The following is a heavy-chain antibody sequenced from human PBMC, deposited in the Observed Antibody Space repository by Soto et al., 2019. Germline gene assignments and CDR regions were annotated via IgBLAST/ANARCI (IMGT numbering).Heavy chain of an antibody. Sequence: GGSLRLSCAASGFTFDDYAMHWVRQAPGKGLEWVSGISWNSGSIGYADSVKGRFTISRDNAKNSLYLQMNSLRAEDTALYYCAKDISAGGIAVAGSNFQHWGQGTLVTVSS. J-gene: IGHJ1*01. CDR1: GFTFDDYA. CDR3: AKDISAGGIAVAGSNFQH. V-gene: IGHV3-9*01. D-gene: IGHD6-19*01. CDR2: ISWNSGSI.